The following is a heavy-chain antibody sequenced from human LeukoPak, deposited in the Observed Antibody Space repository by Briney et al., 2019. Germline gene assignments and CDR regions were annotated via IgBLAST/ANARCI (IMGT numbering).Heavy chain of an antibody. CDR1: GFTFSDYY. Sequence: PGGSLRLSCAASGFTFSDYYMTWIRQAPGKGLEWLSYINTGSTYTNYANSVKGRFTIPRDNAKNSLYLQLNSLRAEDTAVYYCTREDNWYFDLWGRGTLVTVSS. J-gene: IGHJ2*01. V-gene: IGHV3-11*05. CDR3: TREDNWYFDL. CDR2: INTGSTYT.